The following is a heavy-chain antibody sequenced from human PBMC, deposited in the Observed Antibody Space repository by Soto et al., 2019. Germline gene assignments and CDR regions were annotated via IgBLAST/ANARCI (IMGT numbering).Heavy chain of an antibody. J-gene: IGHJ6*02. Sequence: GASVKVSCKASGYTFTSYGISWVRQAPGQGLEWMGWISAYNGNTNYAQKLQGRVTMTTDTSTSTAYMELRSLRSDDTAVYYCARFSGSYRGNYYGMDVWGQGATVTVSS. CDR1: GYTFTSYG. V-gene: IGHV1-18*01. D-gene: IGHD1-26*01. CDR3: ARFSGSYRGNYYGMDV. CDR2: ISAYNGNT.